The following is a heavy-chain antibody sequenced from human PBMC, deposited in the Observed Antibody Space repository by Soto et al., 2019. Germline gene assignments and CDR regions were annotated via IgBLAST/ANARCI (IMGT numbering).Heavy chain of an antibody. CDR1: GYTFTSYA. D-gene: IGHD3-3*01. CDR3: AREFTYDERIWGVWDFWSGYDGYYYYYGMDV. CDR2: INTNTGNP. Sequence: ASVKVSCKASGYTFTSYAMNWVRQAPGQGLEWMGWINTNTGNPTYAQGFTGRFVFSLDTSVSTAYLQICSLKAEDTAAYYCAREFTYDERIWGVWDFWSGYDGYYYYYGMDVWGQGTTVTVSS. J-gene: IGHJ6*02. V-gene: IGHV7-4-1*01.